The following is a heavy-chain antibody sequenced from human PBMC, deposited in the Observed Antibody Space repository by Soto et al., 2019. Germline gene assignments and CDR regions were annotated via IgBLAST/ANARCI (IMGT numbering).Heavy chain of an antibody. CDR3: EHSVVRGPPGYPF. J-gene: IGHJ4*03. Sequence: QITLKESGPTLVKPTQTLTLTCTFSGFSLSTPGLGVDWIRQPPGKALEWLGLIYWDDDKRYSPSLKSTLTITKDTSKTQVVLTMTKVAPVDTATQCWEHSVVRGPPGYPFWGQGTEVTVSS. D-gene: IGHD3-10*01. V-gene: IGHV2-5*02. CDR1: GFSLSTPGLG. CDR2: IYWDDDK.